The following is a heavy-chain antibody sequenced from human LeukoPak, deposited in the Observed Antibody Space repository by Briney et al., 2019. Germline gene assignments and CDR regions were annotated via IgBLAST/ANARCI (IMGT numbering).Heavy chain of an antibody. Sequence: GGSLRLSCAASGFTFSSYGMRWVRQAPGKGLEWVAVISYEGSNTYYADSVKGRFTISRDNSKHTLYLQMNSLRADDTAVYYCAKLAVAGTDYWGQGTLVTVSS. V-gene: IGHV3-30*18. CDR2: ISYEGSNT. CDR1: GFTFSSYG. J-gene: IGHJ4*02. D-gene: IGHD6-19*01. CDR3: AKLAVAGTDY.